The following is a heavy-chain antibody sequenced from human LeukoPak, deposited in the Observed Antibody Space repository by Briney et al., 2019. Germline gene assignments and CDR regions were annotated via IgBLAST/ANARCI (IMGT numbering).Heavy chain of an antibody. CDR3: ARVCAVGATLFHYYMDV. J-gene: IGHJ6*03. CDR2: IYYSGST. CDR1: GGSISSSSYY. D-gene: IGHD1-26*01. Sequence: SETLSLTCTVSGGSISSSSYYWGWIRQPPGKGLEWIGRIYYSGSTYCNPSLKSRVTISVDTSKNQFSLKLSSVTAADTAVYYCARVCAVGATLFHYYMDVWGKGTTVTVSS. V-gene: IGHV4-39*07.